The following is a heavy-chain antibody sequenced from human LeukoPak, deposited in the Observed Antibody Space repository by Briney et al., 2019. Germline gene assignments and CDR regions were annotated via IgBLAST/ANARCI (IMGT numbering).Heavy chain of an antibody. CDR1: GFTFSSYG. CDR2: ISYDGSNK. J-gene: IGHJ4*02. Sequence: PGGSLRLSCAASGFTFSSYGMHWVRQAPGKGLEWVAVISYDGSNKYYADSVKGRFTISRDNSKNTLYLQMNSLRAEDTAVYYCARVDYGDSIHWGQGTLVTVSS. CDR3: ARVDYGDSIH. V-gene: IGHV3-30*01. D-gene: IGHD4-17*01.